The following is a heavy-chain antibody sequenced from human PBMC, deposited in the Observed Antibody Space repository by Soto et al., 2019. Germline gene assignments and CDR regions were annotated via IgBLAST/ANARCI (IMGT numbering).Heavy chain of an antibody. CDR1: GYSFTSYW. D-gene: IGHD3-10*01. CDR3: AVYYYGSGSYYNRPSSPVDYYYGMDV. CDR2: IDPSDSYT. Sequence: GESLKISCKGSGYSFTSYWISWVRQMPGKGLEWMGRIDPSDSYTNYSPSFQGHVTISADKSICTAYLQWSSLKASDTAMYYCAVYYYGSGSYYNRPSSPVDYYYGMDVWGQGTTVTVSS. J-gene: IGHJ6*02. V-gene: IGHV5-10-1*01.